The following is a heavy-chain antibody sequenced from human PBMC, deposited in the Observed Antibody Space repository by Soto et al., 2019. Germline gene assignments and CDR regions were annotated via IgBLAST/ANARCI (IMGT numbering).Heavy chain of an antibody. V-gene: IGHV3-30*18. CDR2: ISYDGSNK. J-gene: IGHJ6*02. Sequence: QMQLVESGGGVVQPGRSLRLSCAASGFTFSRYGMHWVRQAPGKALEWVTVISYDGSNKYYAESVKGRFTISRDNSKNTLYLQMNSLRAEDTAVYYCAKDAVAAYGMDVWGQGTTVTVSS. CDR1: GFTFSRYG. D-gene: IGHD6-19*01. CDR3: AKDAVAAYGMDV.